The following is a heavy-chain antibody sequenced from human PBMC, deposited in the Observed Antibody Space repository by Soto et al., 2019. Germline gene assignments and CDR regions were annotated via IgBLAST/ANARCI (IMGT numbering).Heavy chain of an antibody. D-gene: IGHD5-18*01. V-gene: IGHV3-30-3*01. J-gene: IGHJ4*02. Sequence: QVQLVESGGGVVQPGRSLRLSCAASGFTFSSYAMHWVRQAPGKGLEWVAVISYDGSNKYYADSVKGRFTISRDNSKNTLYLQMNSLRAEDTAVYYFARDGQYSDGTFDYWGQGTLVTVSS. CDR3: ARDGQYSDGTFDY. CDR2: ISYDGSNK. CDR1: GFTFSSYA.